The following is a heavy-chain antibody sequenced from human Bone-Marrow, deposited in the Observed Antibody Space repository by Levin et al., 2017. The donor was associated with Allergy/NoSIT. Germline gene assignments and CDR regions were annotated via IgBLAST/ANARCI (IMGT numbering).Heavy chain of an antibody. V-gene: IGHV6-1*01. Sequence: SETLSLTCAISGDSVSSNSAAWNWIRQSPSRGLEWLGRTYYRSKWYNDYAVSVKSRITINPDTSKNQFSLQLNSVTPEDTAVYYCARGPIVVVPAAIRSNYYYDGMDVWGQGTTVTVSS. CDR1: GDSVSSNSAA. CDR2: TYYRSKWYN. J-gene: IGHJ6*02. D-gene: IGHD2-2*02. CDR3: ARGPIVVVPAAIRSNYYYDGMDV.